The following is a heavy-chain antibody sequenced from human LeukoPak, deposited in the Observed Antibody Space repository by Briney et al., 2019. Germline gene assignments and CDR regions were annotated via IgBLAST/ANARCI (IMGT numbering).Heavy chain of an antibody. D-gene: IGHD5-18*01. J-gene: IGHJ4*02. V-gene: IGHV5-51*01. CDR1: GYSFNNYW. Sequence: GESLKISCKASGYSFNNYWISWVRQMPGKGLEWMGIMYPGDSDTRYSPSFQGQVTISVDKSINTAYLQWGSLKASDTAMYFCARGRGYSDRFWGQGTLVTVSS. CDR3: ARGRGYSDRF. CDR2: MYPGDSDT.